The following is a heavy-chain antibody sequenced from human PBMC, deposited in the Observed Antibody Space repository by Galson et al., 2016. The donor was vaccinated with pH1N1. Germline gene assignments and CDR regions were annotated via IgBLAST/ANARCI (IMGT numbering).Heavy chain of an antibody. Sequence: SLRLSCAASGFTVSSNYMSWVRRAPGKGLEWVSLIYSGGRTYYADSVKGRFTISRDNSKNTLYLQMNSLRVEDTAVYYCAGVGDFCSYYYYNMDVWGQGTTVTVSS. CDR1: GFTVSSNY. J-gene: IGHJ6*02. D-gene: IGHD3-3*01. CDR3: AGVGDFCSYYYYNMDV. V-gene: IGHV3-53*01. CDR2: IYSGGRT.